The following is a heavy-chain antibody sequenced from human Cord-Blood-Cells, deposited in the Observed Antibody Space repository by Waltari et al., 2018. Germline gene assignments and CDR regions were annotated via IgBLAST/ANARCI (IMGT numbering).Heavy chain of an antibody. CDR2: INHSGST. D-gene: IGHD6-19*01. CDR3: ARGRRIAVAGNFDY. V-gene: IGHV4-34*01. CDR1: GGSFSGYY. Sequence: QVQLQQWGAGLLKPSETLSLTCAVYGGSFSGYYWSWIRQPPGKGLEWSGEINHSGSTNYNPSLKSRVTISVDTSKNQFSLKLSSVTAADTAVYYCARGRRIAVAGNFDYWGQGTLVTVSS. J-gene: IGHJ4*02.